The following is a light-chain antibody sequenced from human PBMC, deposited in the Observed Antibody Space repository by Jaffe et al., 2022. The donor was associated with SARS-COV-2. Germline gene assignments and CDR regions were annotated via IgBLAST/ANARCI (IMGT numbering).Light chain of an antibody. CDR2: DVS. CDR1: SSDVGGYNF. CDR3: SSLTTSSTWV. V-gene: IGLV2-14*03. J-gene: IGLJ3*02. Sequence: QSALTQPASVSGSPGQSLTISCTGTSSDVGGYNFVSWYQYHPGKAPKLIIYDVSLRPSGVSSRFSGSKSANTASLTISGLQAEDEADYYCSSLTTSSTWVFGGGTKLTVL.